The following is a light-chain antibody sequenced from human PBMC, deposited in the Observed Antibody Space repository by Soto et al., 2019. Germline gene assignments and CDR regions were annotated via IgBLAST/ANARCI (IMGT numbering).Light chain of an antibody. CDR3: QQYNNWWT. Sequence: EIVMTQSSATLSVSTEERATLSCRASQSVSSNLAWYQQKPGQAPRLLIYGASTRATGIPARFSGSGSGTEFTLTISSLQSEDFAVYYCQQYNNWWTVGQGTKVDIK. J-gene: IGKJ1*01. CDR1: QSVSSN. CDR2: GAS. V-gene: IGKV3-15*01.